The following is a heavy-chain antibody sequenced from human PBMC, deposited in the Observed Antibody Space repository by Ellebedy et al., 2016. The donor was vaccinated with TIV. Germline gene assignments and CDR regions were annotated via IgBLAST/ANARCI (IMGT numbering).Heavy chain of an antibody. Sequence: SETLSLTCTVSGGSISSPNYYWGWIRQPPGKGLEWIGSIYYSGSTNYNPSLKSRVTIFVDTSKNHLSLKLSSVTAADTAVYYCARPGMPLLFDAFDIWGQGTMVTVSS. J-gene: IGHJ3*02. V-gene: IGHV4-39*02. CDR2: IYYSGST. CDR1: GGSISSPNYY. CDR3: ARPGMPLLFDAFDI. D-gene: IGHD1-14*01.